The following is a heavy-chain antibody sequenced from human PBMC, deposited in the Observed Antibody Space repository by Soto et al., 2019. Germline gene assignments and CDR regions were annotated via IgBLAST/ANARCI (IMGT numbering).Heavy chain of an antibody. CDR3: VRGGFAYGYLDY. V-gene: IGHV1-18*01. J-gene: IGHJ4*02. CDR1: GYTFSSYG. Sequence: SVKVSCKTSGYTFSSYGIVWVRQAPGQGLEWMGWISTYNVDTKYADKFQGRLTMSSDTSTTTAFMELRRLRSDDTAVYYCVRGGFAYGYLDYWGQGTLVTVSS. CDR2: ISTYNVDT. D-gene: IGHD5-18*01.